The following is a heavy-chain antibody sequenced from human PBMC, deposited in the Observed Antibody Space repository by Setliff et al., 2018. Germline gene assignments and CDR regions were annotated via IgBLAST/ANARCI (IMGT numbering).Heavy chain of an antibody. Sequence: PGGSLRLSCAASGFTFSSYSMNWVRQAPGKGLEWVSMISGSAQTTYYADSVKGRFTVSRDNTKNSLYVQMNSLRAEDTAIYFCVRQGPLFEDSGYRSSDYWGQGTQVTVSS. CDR2: ISGSAQTT. D-gene: IGHD3-22*01. J-gene: IGHJ4*02. V-gene: IGHV3-48*01. CDR1: GFTFSSYS. CDR3: VRQGPLFEDSGYRSSDY.